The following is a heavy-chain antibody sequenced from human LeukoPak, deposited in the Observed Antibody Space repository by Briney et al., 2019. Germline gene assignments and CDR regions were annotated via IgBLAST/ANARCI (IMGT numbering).Heavy chain of an antibody. J-gene: IGHJ3*02. CDR3: ARDSRKQWLAVKDAFDI. V-gene: IGHV4-34*01. D-gene: IGHD6-19*01. Sequence: SETLSLTCAVDGGSFSGYYWSWIRQPPGKGLEWIGEINHSGRTNYNPSLKSRVTMSVDTSKNQFSLRLSSVTAADTAVYYCARDSRKQWLAVKDAFDIWGQGTMVTVSS. CDR2: INHSGRT. CDR1: GGSFSGYY.